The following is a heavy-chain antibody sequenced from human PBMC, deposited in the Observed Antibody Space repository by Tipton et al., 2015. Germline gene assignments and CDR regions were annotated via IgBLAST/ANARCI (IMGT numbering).Heavy chain of an antibody. D-gene: IGHD5-24*01. J-gene: IGHJ6*02. CDR3: ARDLEHGMDV. CDR1: GGSLSSGSYY. Sequence: TLSLTCTVSGGSLSSGSYYWSWIRQPPGKGLEWIGYIYYRGSTNYNPSLKSRVTISVDTSKNQFSLKLSSVTAADTAVYYCARDLEHGMDVWGQGTTVTVSS. CDR2: IYYRGST. V-gene: IGHV4-61*01.